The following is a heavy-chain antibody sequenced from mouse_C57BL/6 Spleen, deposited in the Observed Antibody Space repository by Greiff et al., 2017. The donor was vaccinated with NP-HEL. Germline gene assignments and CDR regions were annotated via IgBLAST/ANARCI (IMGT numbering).Heavy chain of an antibody. D-gene: IGHD1-1*01. V-gene: IGHV1-18*01. Sequence: EVQLQQSGPELVKPGASVKIPCKASGYTFTDYNMDWVKQSHGKSLEWIGDINPNNGGTIYNQKFKGKATLTVDKSSSTAYMELRSLTSEDTAVYYCARSGYYGSSYPFYWYFDVWGTGTTVTVSS. CDR3: ARSGYYGSSYPFYWYFDV. CDR2: INPNNGGT. J-gene: IGHJ1*03. CDR1: GYTFTDYN.